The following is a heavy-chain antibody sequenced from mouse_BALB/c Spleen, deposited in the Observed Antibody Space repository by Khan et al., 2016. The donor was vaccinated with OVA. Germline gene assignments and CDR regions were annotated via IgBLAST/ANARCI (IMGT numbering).Heavy chain of an antibody. CDR3: ARSTYRDAFAY. V-gene: IGHV3-8*02. D-gene: IGHD2-14*01. CDR2: MIYTGYT. Sequence: EVQLQESGPSLVKPSQTLSLTCSVTGDSITSGYWSWIRKFPGNKLEYMGYMIYTGYTDYNPSLKSRLAITRHTSTNQYYLQLNSVTNEDTATYYCARSTYRDAFAYWGQGTLVTVSA. J-gene: IGHJ3*01. CDR1: GDSITSGY.